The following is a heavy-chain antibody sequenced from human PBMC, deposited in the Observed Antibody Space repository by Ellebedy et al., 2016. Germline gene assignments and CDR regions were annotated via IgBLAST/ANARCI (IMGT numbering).Heavy chain of an antibody. CDR1: GGSISGSSYY. Sequence: SETLSLTCTVSGGSISGSSYYWGWIRQPPGKGLEWIGSIYYSGSTYYNPSLKSRVTISVDTSKNQFSLKLSSVTAADTAVYYCARDRKSGWPHFDYWGQGTLVTVSS. D-gene: IGHD6-19*01. V-gene: IGHV4-39*07. CDR3: ARDRKSGWPHFDY. CDR2: IYYSGST. J-gene: IGHJ4*02.